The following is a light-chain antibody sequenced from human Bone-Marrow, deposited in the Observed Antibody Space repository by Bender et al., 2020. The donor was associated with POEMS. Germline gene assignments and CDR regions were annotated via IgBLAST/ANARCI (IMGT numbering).Light chain of an antibody. CDR2: EVS. CDR1: SSDVGSYDL. J-gene: IGLJ1*01. CDR3: QSFDSSLTAYV. V-gene: IGLV2-23*02. Sequence: QSALTQPASVSGSPGQSITISCAGTSSDVGSYDLVSWYQQHPGKAPKLMIYEVSKRPSGVSNRFSGSKSGNTASLTISGLQAEDEADYYCQSFDSSLTAYVFGTGTQVTVL.